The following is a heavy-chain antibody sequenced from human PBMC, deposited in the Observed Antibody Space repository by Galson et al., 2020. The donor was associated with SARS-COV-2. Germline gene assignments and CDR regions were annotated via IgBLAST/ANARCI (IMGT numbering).Heavy chain of an antibody. D-gene: IGHD3-22*01. J-gene: IGHJ4*02. V-gene: IGHV4-39*01. CDR3: ATHFYLSYDSSGYYYFFDY. CDR1: ADSISSNTYY. Sequence: ASETLSLTCTVSADSISSNTYYWGWIRQSPGKGLEWIGSVHYSGNTYYNPSLKSRVTMSVNTSKNQFSLNLDSVTAADTAVYYCATHFYLSYDSSGYYYFFDYWGQGTQVTVSS. CDR2: VHYSGNT.